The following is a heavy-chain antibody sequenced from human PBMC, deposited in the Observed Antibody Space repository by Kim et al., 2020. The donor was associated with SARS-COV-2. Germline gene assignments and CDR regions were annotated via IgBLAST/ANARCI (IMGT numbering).Heavy chain of an antibody. CDR1: GGSFSGYY. J-gene: IGHJ3*02. V-gene: IGHV4-34*01. Sequence: SETLSLTCAVYGGSFSGYYWSWIRQPPGKGLEWIGEINHSGSTNYNPSLKSRVTISVDTSKNQFSLKLSSVTAADTAVYYCARRGRVKRMIFGLVIMDNDAFDTWGHRRMGTVSS. CDR2: INHSGST. CDR3: ARRGRVKRMIFGLVIMDNDAFDT. D-gene: IGHD3-3*01.